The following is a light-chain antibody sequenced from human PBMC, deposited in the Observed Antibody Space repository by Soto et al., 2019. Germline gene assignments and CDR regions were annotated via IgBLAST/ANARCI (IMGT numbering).Light chain of an antibody. CDR2: AAS. Sequence: DIQMTQSPSSLSASVGDRVTITCRASQSISSWLAWYQQKPGKAPKPLIYAASSLQSGVPPRFSGSGSGTDFTLTISSLQPEDFAIYYCQQANRVPLSFGQGTRPAIK. CDR1: QSISSW. J-gene: IGKJ5*01. CDR3: QQANRVPLS. V-gene: IGKV1-12*01.